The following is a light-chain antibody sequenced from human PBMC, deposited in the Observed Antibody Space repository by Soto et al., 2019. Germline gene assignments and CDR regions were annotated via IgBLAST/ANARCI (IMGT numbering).Light chain of an antibody. CDR2: AAS. Sequence: DIQLTQSPSFLSASVGDRDTVTCRASQGLSSDLAWYQQKPGKAPKLLIYAASTLQSGVPSRFSGSGSGTEFTLTISSLQTEDFATYYCQQLNSYPITFGQGTRLEIK. CDR3: QQLNSYPIT. J-gene: IGKJ5*01. CDR1: QGLSSD. V-gene: IGKV1-9*01.